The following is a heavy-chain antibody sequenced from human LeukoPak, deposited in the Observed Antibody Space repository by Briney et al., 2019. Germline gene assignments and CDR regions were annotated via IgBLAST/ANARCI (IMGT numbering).Heavy chain of an antibody. CDR1: GFTFSNYG. J-gene: IGHJ4*02. Sequence: GGSLRLSCAASGFTFSNYGIHWVRQAPGKGLEWVAFIRPDGSAQYYADSVKGRFSISRDNSKNTVYLQMNSLRAEDTAVYYCAKDRWYSSSGFLDYWGQGTLVTVSS. V-gene: IGHV3-30*02. CDR2: IRPDGSAQ. D-gene: IGHD6-6*01. CDR3: AKDRWYSSSGFLDY.